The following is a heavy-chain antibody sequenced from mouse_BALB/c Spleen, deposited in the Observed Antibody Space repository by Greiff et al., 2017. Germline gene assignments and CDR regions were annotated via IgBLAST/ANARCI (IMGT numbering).Heavy chain of an antibody. CDR3: ARGYGKEGDY. V-gene: IGHV1S126*01. CDR1: GYSFTSYW. J-gene: IGHJ2*01. D-gene: IGHD2-1*01. CDR2: IDPSDSET. Sequence: QVQLKESGPQLVRPGASVKISCKASGYSFTSYWMHWVKQRPGQGLEWIGMIDPSDSETRLNQKFKDKATLTVDKSSSTAYMQLSSPTSEDSAVYYCARGYGKEGDYWGQGTTLTVSS.